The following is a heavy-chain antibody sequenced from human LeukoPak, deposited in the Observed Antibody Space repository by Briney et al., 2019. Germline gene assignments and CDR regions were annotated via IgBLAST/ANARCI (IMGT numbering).Heavy chain of an antibody. Sequence: ASVKVSCKASGYTFTSYYMHWVRQAPGQGLEWMGWMNPNSGSTGYAQKFQGRVTMTRNTSISTAYMELSSLRSEDTAVYYCAMEGWGDCYDSSGYSDYWGQGTLVTVSS. J-gene: IGHJ4*02. CDR2: MNPNSGST. D-gene: IGHD3-22*01. V-gene: IGHV1-8*02. CDR1: GYTFTSYY. CDR3: AMEGWGDCYDSSGYSDY.